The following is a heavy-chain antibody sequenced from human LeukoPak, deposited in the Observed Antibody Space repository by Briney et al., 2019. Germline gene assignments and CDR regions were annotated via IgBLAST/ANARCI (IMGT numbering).Heavy chain of an antibody. Sequence: GGSLRLSCAASGFTVSSNHMSWVRQAPGKGLEWVSVIYSGGSTYYADSVKGRFTISRDNSKNTLYLQMNSLRAEDTAVYYCARARIAAAVDYWGQGTLVTVSS. CDR1: GFTVSSNH. J-gene: IGHJ4*02. V-gene: IGHV3-53*01. CDR3: ARARIAAAVDY. D-gene: IGHD6-13*01. CDR2: IYSGGST.